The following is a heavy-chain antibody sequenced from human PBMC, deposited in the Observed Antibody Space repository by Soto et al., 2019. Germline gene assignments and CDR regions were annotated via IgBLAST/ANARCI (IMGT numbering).Heavy chain of an antibody. Sequence: GGSLRLSCAASGFTFSSYSMNWVRQAPGKGLEWVSSISSSSSYIYYADSVKGRFTISRDNAKNSLYLQMNSLRAEDTAVYYCARDPVPAAAGWSDPWGQGTLVTVSS. CDR2: ISSSSSYI. J-gene: IGHJ5*02. V-gene: IGHV3-21*01. CDR3: ARDPVPAAAGWSDP. D-gene: IGHD2-2*01. CDR1: GFTFSSYS.